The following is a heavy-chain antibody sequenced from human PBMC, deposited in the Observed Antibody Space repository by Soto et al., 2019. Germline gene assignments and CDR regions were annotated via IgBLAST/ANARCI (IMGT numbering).Heavy chain of an antibody. CDR2: IFSNDEK. J-gene: IGHJ6*03. CDR1: GFSLSNGKVG. Sequence: SGPTLVNPTETLTLTCTVSGFSLSNGKVGVSWIRQPPGKALEWLAHIFSNDEKTYRTSLKSRLTISEDTSKSQVVLTMTNVDPVDTATYYCARILFGRSVAGGYFYMDVWGKGTTVTVSS. D-gene: IGHD6-19*01. V-gene: IGHV2-26*01. CDR3: ARILFGRSVAGGYFYMDV.